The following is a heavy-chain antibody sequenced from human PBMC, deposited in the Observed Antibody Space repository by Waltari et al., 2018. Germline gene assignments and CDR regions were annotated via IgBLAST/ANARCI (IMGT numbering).Heavy chain of an antibody. CDR3: ARVGYAGSSGGDS. J-gene: IGHJ4*02. CDR2: ISSGGSGI. D-gene: IGHD6-13*01. V-gene: IGHV3-48*03. CDR1: GFSFSSYA. Sequence: EVQLVESGGGLVQPGGSLRLSCAASGFSFSSYAMNWVRRAPGNGLEWVSHISSGGSGIYYTDFVKGRFTISRDNAKNVMFLQMNSLRVEDTAVYYCARVGYAGSSGGDSWGQGTLVTVSS.